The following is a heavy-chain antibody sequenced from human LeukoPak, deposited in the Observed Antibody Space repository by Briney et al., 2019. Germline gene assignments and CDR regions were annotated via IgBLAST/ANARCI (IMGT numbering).Heavy chain of an antibody. Sequence: SETLSLTCAAYGGSFSGYYWSWIRQPPGKGLEWIGQFNHSGSTNYNPSLKSRVTISVDTSKNQFSLKLSSVTAADTAVYYCARGRYCSGGSCLGGKWFDPWGQGTLVTVSS. CDR3: ARGRYCSGGSCLGGKWFDP. J-gene: IGHJ5*02. D-gene: IGHD2-15*01. V-gene: IGHV4-34*01. CDR2: FNHSGST. CDR1: GGSFSGYY.